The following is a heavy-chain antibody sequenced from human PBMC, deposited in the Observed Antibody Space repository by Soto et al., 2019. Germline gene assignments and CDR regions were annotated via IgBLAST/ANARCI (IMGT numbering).Heavy chain of an antibody. J-gene: IGHJ4*02. CDR2: IIPIFGTA. CDR1: RGTFSSYA. D-gene: IGHD6-19*01. V-gene: IGHV1-69*01. CDR3: ARVQGLPSIAVAGPLAG. Sequence: QVQLVQSGAEVKKPGSSVKVSCKASRGTFSSYAISWVRQAPGQGLEWMGGIIPIFGTANYAQKFQGRVTITADESTSTAYMELSSLRSEDTAVYYCARVQGLPSIAVAGPLAGWGQGTLVTVSS.